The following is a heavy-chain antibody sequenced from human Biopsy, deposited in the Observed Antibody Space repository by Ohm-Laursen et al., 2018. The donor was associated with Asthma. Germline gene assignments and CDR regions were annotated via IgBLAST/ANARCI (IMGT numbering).Heavy chain of an antibody. Sequence: GTLSLTCTVSPGSINDYYWNWIRQFQGKGLELIGYVHSTGSTRFNPSLKSRLTISVDTSVDQVSLKLTSVTAADTAVYYCARATSTWSQSGPHYFDHWGQGTLVTVSS. D-gene: IGHD6-13*01. J-gene: IGHJ4*02. CDR2: VHSTGST. CDR1: PGSINDYY. CDR3: ARATSTWSQSGPHYFDH. V-gene: IGHV4-59*01.